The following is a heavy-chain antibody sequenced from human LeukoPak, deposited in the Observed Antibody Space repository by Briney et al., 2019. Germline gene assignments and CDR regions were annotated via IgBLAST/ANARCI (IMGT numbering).Heavy chain of an antibody. CDR1: GYTFTGNY. V-gene: IGHV1-2*02. CDR2: INPNSGGT. Sequence: ASVKVSCKASGYTFTGNYIHWVRQAPGQGVEWMGWINPNSGGTNYAQKLQGRVTMTRDTSISTAYMEPSRLRSDDTAVYYCARGGYSGSWGNNDAFDIWGQGTLVTVSS. CDR3: ARGGYSGSWGNNDAFDI. D-gene: IGHD6-13*01. J-gene: IGHJ3*02.